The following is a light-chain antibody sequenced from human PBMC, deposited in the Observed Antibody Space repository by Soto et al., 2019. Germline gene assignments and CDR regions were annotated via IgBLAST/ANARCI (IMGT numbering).Light chain of an antibody. V-gene: IGKV3-15*01. J-gene: IGKJ4*01. CDR2: GAS. CDR1: QSISSS. Sequence: EIVMTQSPATLSVSPGERATLSCRASQSISSSFAWYQQKPGQAPRLLIYGASTRATGIPARFSGSGSGTEFTLTISSLQSEDFAVYYCQQYSNWPLTFGGGTKVEIK. CDR3: QQYSNWPLT.